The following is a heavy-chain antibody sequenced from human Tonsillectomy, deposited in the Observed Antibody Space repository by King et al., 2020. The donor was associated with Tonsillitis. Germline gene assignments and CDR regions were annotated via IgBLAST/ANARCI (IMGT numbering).Heavy chain of an antibody. V-gene: IGHV3-23*04. Sequence: VQLVESGGGLVQPGGSLRLSCAVSGFTFRSYAMSWVRQAPGKGLEWVSGISGSGSSTYYADSVKGRFSISRDNSKNTLYVEMNNLSAEDTAVYYCAKDLLQCSGGSCCNAFDIWGQGTMVTVSP. CDR3: AKDLLQCSGGSCCNAFDI. J-gene: IGHJ3*02. CDR2: ISGSGSST. CDR1: GFTFRSYA. D-gene: IGHD2-15*01.